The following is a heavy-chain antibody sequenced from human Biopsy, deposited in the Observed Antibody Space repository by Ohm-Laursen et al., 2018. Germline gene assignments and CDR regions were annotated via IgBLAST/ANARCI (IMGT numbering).Heavy chain of an antibody. CDR3: AKHGSGWTGDDAFHI. D-gene: IGHD6-19*01. CDR1: GGSISGSS. V-gene: IGHV4-59*08. Sequence: SDTLSLTCTVSGGSISGSSWSWIRQAPGKGLEWIGYISYSRDTNYNPSLKSRITISVETSKNHFSLKLTSVTAADTAVYYCAKHGSGWTGDDAFHIWGQGTMVTVSS. J-gene: IGHJ3*02. CDR2: ISYSRDT.